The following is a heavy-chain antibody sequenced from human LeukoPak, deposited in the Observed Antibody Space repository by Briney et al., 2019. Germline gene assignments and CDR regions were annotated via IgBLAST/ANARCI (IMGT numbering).Heavy chain of an antibody. V-gene: IGHV3-21*01. CDR2: ISGTSSYI. CDR1: GFTFNSYT. CDR3: ARVNPQRPDCSSTSCFVDAFDI. D-gene: IGHD2-2*01. J-gene: IGHJ3*02. Sequence: GGSLRLFCAASGFTFNSYTINWVRQAPGEGLEWVSSISGTSSYIYYADSVKGRFTISRDNAKNSLSLQMNSLRAEDTAVYYCARVNPQRPDCSSTSCFVDAFDIWGQGTMVTVSS.